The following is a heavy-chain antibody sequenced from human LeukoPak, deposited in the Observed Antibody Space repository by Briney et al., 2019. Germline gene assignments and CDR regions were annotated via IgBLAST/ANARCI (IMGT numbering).Heavy chain of an antibody. Sequence: GGSLRLSCAASRFSFRSYDMHWVRQAPGKGLEWLAVSSYDESNTYYTASVKGRFTISRDNSKNTLYLQMNSLRPEDTAVYYCARGRSSSWYNYFDYWGLGTLVTVSS. CDR1: RFSFRSYD. CDR3: ARGRSSSWYNYFDY. CDR2: SSYDESNT. J-gene: IGHJ4*02. D-gene: IGHD6-13*01. V-gene: IGHV3-30*03.